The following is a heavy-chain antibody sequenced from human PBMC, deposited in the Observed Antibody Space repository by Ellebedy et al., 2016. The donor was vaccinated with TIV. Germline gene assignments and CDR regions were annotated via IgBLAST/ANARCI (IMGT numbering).Heavy chain of an antibody. CDR2: IDDSGST. CDR3: ARDQRGYTYGHNWFDP. J-gene: IGHJ5*02. D-gene: IGHD5-18*01. Sequence: MPSETLSLTCTVFGDGDSMISHYWSWIRQPAGKGLEWIGYIDDSGSTNYNPSLKSRVTISVDSSKKHFSLKLTSVTAADTAVYFCARDQRGYTYGHNWFDPWGQGTLVTVSS. CDR1: GDGDSMISHY. V-gene: IGHV4-61*10.